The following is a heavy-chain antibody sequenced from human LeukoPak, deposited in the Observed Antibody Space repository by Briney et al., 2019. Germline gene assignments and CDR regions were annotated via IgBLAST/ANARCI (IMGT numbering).Heavy chain of an antibody. V-gene: IGHV3-30*18. CDR1: GFTFSSYG. CDR2: ISYDGSNK. D-gene: IGHD2-15*01. J-gene: IGHJ5*02. Sequence: PGGSLRLSRAASGFTFSSYGMHWVRQAPGKGLEWVAVISYDGSNKYYADSVKGRFTISRDNSKNTLYLQMNSLRAEDTAVYYCAKGGCAGGSCYSAVSWGQGTLVTVSS. CDR3: AKGGCAGGSCYSAVS.